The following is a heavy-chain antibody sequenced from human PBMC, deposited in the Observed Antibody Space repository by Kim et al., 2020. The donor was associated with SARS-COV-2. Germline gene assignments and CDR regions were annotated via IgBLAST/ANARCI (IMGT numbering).Heavy chain of an antibody. Sequence: NPTLKSRVTISVDTSKNQFSLKLSSVTAADTAVYYCARQVRITGTTSFDYWGQGTLVTISS. V-gene: IGHV4-39*01. CDR3: ARQVRITGTTSFDY. D-gene: IGHD1-7*01. J-gene: IGHJ4*02.